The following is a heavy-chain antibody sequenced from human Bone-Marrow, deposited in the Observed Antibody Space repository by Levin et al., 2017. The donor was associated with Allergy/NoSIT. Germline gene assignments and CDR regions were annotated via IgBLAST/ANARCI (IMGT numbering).Heavy chain of an antibody. J-gene: IGHJ4*02. CDR1: GFTFSRYW. Sequence: GGSLRLSCAASGFTFSRYWMHWVRQAPGEGPVWVSRIDQNGDETTYADSVEGRFTTSRDNAKNTLYLQMNSLRVEDQAFYYCVISSAAFESWGQGTLVTVSS. V-gene: IGHV3-74*03. CDR3: VISSAAFES. CDR2: IDQNGDET. D-gene: IGHD3-3*02.